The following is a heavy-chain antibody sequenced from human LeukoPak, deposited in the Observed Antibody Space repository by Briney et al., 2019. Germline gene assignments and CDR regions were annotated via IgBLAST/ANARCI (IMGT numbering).Heavy chain of an antibody. D-gene: IGHD1-26*01. CDR1: GFTFSSYD. Sequence: GGSLRLSCPASGFTFSSYDMHWVRHATGKGLEWVPAIGTAGDTYYPGSVKGRFTISRENAKNSLYLQMNSLRAGDTAVYYCARVGATTSAFDYWGQGTLVTVSS. V-gene: IGHV3-13*01. J-gene: IGHJ4*02. CDR3: ARVGATTSAFDY. CDR2: IGTAGDT.